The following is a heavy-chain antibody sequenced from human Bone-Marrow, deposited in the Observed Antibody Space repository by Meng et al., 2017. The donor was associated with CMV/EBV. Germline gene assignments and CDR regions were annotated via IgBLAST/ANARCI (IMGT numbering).Heavy chain of an antibody. V-gene: IGHV1-18*01. D-gene: IGHD2-2*01. J-gene: IGHJ5*02. CDR3: ARDASPSYTVMKTADFSNCFEP. CDR2: ISAYNGYT. CDR1: GYTFKNYA. Sequence: ASVKVSCKTAGYTFKNYAINWLRQAPGQGLEWMGWISAYNGYTNCAQKFQGRLAMTTDTSTTTAYMEMRSLTSDDTAVYYCARDASPSYTVMKTADFSNCFEPWGQGTLVTVSS.